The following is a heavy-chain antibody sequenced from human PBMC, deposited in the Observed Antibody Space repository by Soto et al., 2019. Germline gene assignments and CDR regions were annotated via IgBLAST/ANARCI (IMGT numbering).Heavy chain of an antibody. V-gene: IGHV1-18*01. Sequence: QGQLVQSGAEVKKPGASVKVSCKASGYTFTRYGISWVRQAPGQGLEWMGWISGYNGDTNYAQKFQGRVTMTIDTSTSTAYMELRSLTSDDTAEYYCAKNGQPPYYYYGMDVWGQGTTVTVSS. CDR3: AKNGQPPYYYYGMDV. CDR1: GYTFTRYG. J-gene: IGHJ6*02. CDR2: ISGYNGDT. D-gene: IGHD2-8*01.